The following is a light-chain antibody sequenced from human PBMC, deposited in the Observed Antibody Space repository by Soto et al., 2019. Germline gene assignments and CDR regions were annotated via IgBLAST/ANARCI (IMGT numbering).Light chain of an antibody. CDR2: AAT. V-gene: IGKV3-11*01. CDR3: QQRSNWPHTWT. Sequence: EIVLTQYPATLSLSPGERATLSCGASQSVSSYLAWYQQKPGQAPRLLIXAATNRATGIPARLSXSGSRKDFTLTISSLETEDFAVYYCQQRSNWPHTWTFGQGTKVDIK. J-gene: IGKJ1*01. CDR1: QSVSSY.